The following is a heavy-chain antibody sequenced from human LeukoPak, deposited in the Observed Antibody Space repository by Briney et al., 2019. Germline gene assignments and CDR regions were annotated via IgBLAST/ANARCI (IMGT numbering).Heavy chain of an antibody. CDR2: IFYRGSFSYGGTT. J-gene: IGHJ4*02. CDR1: GVSISGYY. D-gene: IGHD1/OR15-1a*01. CDR3: ARQISGNKDY. Sequence: PSETLSLTCSVSGVSISGYYWIWIRQVPGRAPEYIGSIFYRGSFSYGGTTFYNPSLQMRDSISVYTSKHTFSLRLTSVTAADTAVYFCARQISGNKDYWGQGTLVTVSS. V-gene: IGHV4-59*05.